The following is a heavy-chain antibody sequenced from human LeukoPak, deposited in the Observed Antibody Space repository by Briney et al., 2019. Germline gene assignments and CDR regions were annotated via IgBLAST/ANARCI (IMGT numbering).Heavy chain of an antibody. CDR3: ARGIYSSSWYGGFDY. D-gene: IGHD6-13*01. J-gene: IGHJ4*02. V-gene: IGHV1-18*01. Sequence: ASVKVSCKASGYTFTSYGVSWVRQAPGQGLEWMGWISAYNGNTNYAQKLQGRVTMTTDTSTSTAYMELRSLRSDDTAVYYCARGIYSSSWYGGFDYWGQGTLVTVSS. CDR1: GYTFTSYG. CDR2: ISAYNGNT.